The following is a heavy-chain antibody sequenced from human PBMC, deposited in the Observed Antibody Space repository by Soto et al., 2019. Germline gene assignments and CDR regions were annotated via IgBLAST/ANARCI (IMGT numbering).Heavy chain of an antibody. Sequence: GGSLRVSCAASGFTFSSYAMHWVRQAPGKGLEWVAVISYDGSNKYYADSVKGRFTISRDNSKNTLYLQMNSLRAEDTAVYYCARESRQQWLVRAADYYFDYWGQGTLVTVSS. V-gene: IGHV3-30-3*01. J-gene: IGHJ4*02. CDR3: ARESRQQWLVRAADYYFDY. CDR2: ISYDGSNK. D-gene: IGHD6-19*01. CDR1: GFTFSSYA.